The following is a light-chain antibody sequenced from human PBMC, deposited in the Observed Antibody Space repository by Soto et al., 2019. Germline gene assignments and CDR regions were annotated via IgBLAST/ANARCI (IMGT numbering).Light chain of an antibody. CDR1: QRVSNNF. V-gene: IGKV3D-20*01. CDR3: QQYDSTPLT. J-gene: IGKJ4*01. CDR2: DAT. Sequence: PGPFSFSPGETAPLSAGLSQRVSNNFLGWYQQKPGLPPRLLIYDATTRANGIPERFSGRGSGTGFTLTISSLQPEDFAVYYCQQYDSTPLTFGRGTKVDNK.